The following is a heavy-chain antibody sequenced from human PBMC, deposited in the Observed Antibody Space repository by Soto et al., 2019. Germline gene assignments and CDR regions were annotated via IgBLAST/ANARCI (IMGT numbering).Heavy chain of an antibody. CDR1: GFSVGGNP. V-gene: IGHV3-53*01. Sequence: GGSLRLSCAASGFSVGGNPMTWVRQAPGKGLEWVASIHTGGSTFYADPVKGRFTISRDNSKNMVYLQMNSLTVGDTAMYFCARGVNDDAWGRGTLVTVSS. CDR2: IHTGGST. D-gene: IGHD1-1*01. J-gene: IGHJ5*02. CDR3: ARGVNDDA.